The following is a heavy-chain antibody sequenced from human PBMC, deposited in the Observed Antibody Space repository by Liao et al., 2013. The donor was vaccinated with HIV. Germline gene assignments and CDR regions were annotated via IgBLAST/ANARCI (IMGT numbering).Heavy chain of an antibody. CDR3: AREGXEQTYYYLIDY. CDR2: IYYSGST. J-gene: IGHJ4*02. V-gene: IGHV4-30-4*08. CDR1: GGSISSGDYY. D-gene: IGHD3-22*01. Sequence: QVQLQESGPGLVKPSQTLSLTCTVSGGSISSGDYYWSWIRQPPGKGLEWIGYIYYSGSTYYNPSLKSRVTMSVDTSKNQFSLKLSSVTAADTAVYYCAREGXEQTYYYLIDYWGQGTLVTVSS.